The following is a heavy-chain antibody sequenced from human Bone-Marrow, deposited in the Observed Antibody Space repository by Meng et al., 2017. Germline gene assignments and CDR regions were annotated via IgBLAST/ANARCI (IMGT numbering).Heavy chain of an antibody. CDR2: IKQDGSEK. J-gene: IGHJ4*02. Sequence: GESLKISCAASGFTFSSYWMSWVRQAPGKGLEWVANIKQDGSEKYYVDSVKGRFTISRDNAKNSLYLQMNSLRAEDTAVYYCASQGGWLRYFDWSMDYWGQGTLVTVSS. CDR1: GFTFSSYW. D-gene: IGHD3-9*01. V-gene: IGHV3-7*01. CDR3: ASQGGWLRYFDWSMDY.